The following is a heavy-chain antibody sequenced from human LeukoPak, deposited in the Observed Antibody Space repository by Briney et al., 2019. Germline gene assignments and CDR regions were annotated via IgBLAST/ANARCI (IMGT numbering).Heavy chain of an antibody. V-gene: IGHV5-10-1*01. Sequence: GESLKISCKGSGYIFTSYWITWVRQMPGKGLEWMGLIDPTDSYTNYSPSFQGHVTISTDKSISTAYLQWSSLKASDTAIYYCARRGRSSSNFDFWGQGTLVTVSS. CDR2: IDPTDSYT. D-gene: IGHD6-6*01. J-gene: IGHJ4*02. CDR3: ARRGRSSSNFDF. CDR1: GYIFTSYW.